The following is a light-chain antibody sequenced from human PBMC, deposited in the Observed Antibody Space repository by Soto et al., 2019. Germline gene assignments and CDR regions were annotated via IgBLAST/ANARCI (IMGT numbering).Light chain of an antibody. CDR2: DAS. J-gene: IGKJ5*01. V-gene: IGKV3-11*01. Sequence: EIVLTQSPATLSLSPGERATLSCRASQSVGNFLAWYQQKPGQAPRLLIYDASSRATGIPARFSGSGSGTDFTLTISSLEPEDFAVYYSQQRSNWPSITFGQGTRLEIK. CDR3: QQRSNWPSIT. CDR1: QSVGNF.